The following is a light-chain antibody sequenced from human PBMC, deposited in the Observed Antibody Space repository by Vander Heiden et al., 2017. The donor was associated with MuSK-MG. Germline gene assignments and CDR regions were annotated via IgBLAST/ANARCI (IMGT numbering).Light chain of an antibody. CDR3: SSYSDTGTPVI. CDR1: SSDIGDYNF. V-gene: IGLV2-14*03. CDR2: DVI. J-gene: IGLJ2*01. Sequence: QSALTQPASVSGSPGQSIPISCTGTSSDIGDYNFVSWYQQHPGRAPRLIIFDVIQRPSGLSDRFSASKSGYTASLTISGLLAEDEAHYYCSSYSDTGTPVIFGGGTKLTVL.